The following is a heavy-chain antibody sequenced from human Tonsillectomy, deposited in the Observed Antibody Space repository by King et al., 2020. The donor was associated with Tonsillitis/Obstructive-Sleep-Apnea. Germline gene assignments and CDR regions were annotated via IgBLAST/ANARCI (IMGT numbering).Heavy chain of an antibody. V-gene: IGHV2-5*02. CDR2: IYWDGDK. CDR3: AHRRLRWYRDAFDI. Sequence: ITLKESGPTLVKPTQTLTLTCTFSGFSLSTSGVGVGWIRQPPGKALEWLALIYWDGDKRYSPSLKSRLTITKDTSKNQVVLTMTNMDPVDTATYYCAHRRLRWYRDAFDIWGQGTMVTVSS. CDR1: GFSLSTSGVG. D-gene: IGHD4-23*01. J-gene: IGHJ3*02.